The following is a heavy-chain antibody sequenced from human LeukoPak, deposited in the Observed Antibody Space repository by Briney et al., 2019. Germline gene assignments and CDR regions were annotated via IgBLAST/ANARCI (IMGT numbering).Heavy chain of an antibody. CDR2: IYYSGST. CDR1: GGSITSSNYY. V-gene: IGHV4-39*07. Sequence: PSETLSLTCTVSGGSITSSNYYWGWIRQPPGKGLEWIGSIYYSGSTYYNPSLKSRVTISVDTSKNQFSLKVNSVTAADTAVYYCARTKPLDPFDFWGQGTLVTVSS. J-gene: IGHJ3*01. CDR3: ARTKPLDPFDF.